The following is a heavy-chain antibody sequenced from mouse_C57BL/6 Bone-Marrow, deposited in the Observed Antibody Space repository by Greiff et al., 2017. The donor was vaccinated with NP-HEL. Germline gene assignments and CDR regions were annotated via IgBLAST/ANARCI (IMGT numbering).Heavy chain of an antibody. CDR1: GYTFTSYW. CDR3: ARWGWLLPYYYAMDY. Sequence: QVQLQQPGAELVKPGASVKMSCKASGYTFTSYWITWVKQRPGQGLEWIGDIYPGSGSTNYNEKFKSKSTLTVDTSSSTAYMQLSSLTSEDSAVYYCARWGWLLPYYYAMDYWGQGTSGTVSS. J-gene: IGHJ4*01. CDR2: IYPGSGST. V-gene: IGHV1-55*01. D-gene: IGHD2-3*01.